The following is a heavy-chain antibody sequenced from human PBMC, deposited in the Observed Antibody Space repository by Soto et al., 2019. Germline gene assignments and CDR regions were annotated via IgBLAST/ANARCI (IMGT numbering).Heavy chain of an antibody. D-gene: IGHD3-16*01. CDR1: GESLSTYF. J-gene: IGHJ4*02. Sequence: QVQLQQWGAGLLKPSETLSLTCAAYGESLSTYFWSWIRQPPGKGLEWIGEVNYSGGRTIYNPSLERRVTISVGTSRDQFPLQLRSVTAADTAVYYCASGRHYAWDLGGQGTLVTVSS. CDR2: VNYSGGRT. CDR3: ASGRHYAWDL. V-gene: IGHV4-34*01.